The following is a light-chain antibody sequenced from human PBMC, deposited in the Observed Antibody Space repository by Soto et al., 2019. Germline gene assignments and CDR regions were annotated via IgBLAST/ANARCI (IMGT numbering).Light chain of an antibody. V-gene: IGKV3D-20*01. CDR2: GAS. CDR3: QQRKT. J-gene: IGKJ1*01. Sequence: DIVWTQSPVTLSLSPGERATVYCGASQRVSGGFLAWYQQKPGLAPRLLIYGASSRATGIPDRFSGSGSGTDFTLTISRLEPEDFAVYYCQQRKTFGQGTKVDIK. CDR1: QRVSGGF.